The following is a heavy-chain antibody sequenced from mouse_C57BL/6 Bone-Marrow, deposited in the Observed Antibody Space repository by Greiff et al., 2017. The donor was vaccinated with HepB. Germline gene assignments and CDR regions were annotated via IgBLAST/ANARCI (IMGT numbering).Heavy chain of an antibody. CDR3: ARGTGWFLDD. CDR2: IHPNSGST. V-gene: IGHV1-64*01. CDR1: GYTFTSYW. D-gene: IGHD2-3*01. Sequence: QVQLQQPGAELVKPGASVKLSCKASGYTFTSYWMHWVKQRPGQGLEWIGRIHPNSGSTNYNEKFKSKATLTVDKSSSTAYMQLSSLTSEDSAVYYCARGTGWFLDDWGQGTTLTVSS. J-gene: IGHJ2*01.